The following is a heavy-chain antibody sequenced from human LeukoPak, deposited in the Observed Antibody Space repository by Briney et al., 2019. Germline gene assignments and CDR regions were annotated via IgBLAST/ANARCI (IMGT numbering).Heavy chain of an antibody. V-gene: IGHV3-21*01. Sequence: GGSLRLSCAASGFTFNTNAMSWVRQAPGKGLEWVSSITSSSSYMYYADSVKGRFTISRDNAKNSLYLQINSLRAEDTAVYYCARDPDDGDYWGQGTLVTVSS. D-gene: IGHD1-1*01. CDR2: ITSSSSYM. J-gene: IGHJ4*02. CDR1: GFTFNTNA. CDR3: ARDPDDGDY.